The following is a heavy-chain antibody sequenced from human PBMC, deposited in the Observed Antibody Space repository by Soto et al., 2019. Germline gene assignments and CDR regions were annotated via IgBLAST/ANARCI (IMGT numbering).Heavy chain of an antibody. D-gene: IGHD6-19*01. CDR2: IIPIRNIT. CDR1: GGTFSNYS. V-gene: IGHV1-69*02. J-gene: IGHJ3*02. CDR3: ARGLMMAPGSEQCAFDI. Sequence: QVQLVQSGAEVKKPGSSVKVSCKASGGTFSNYSIIWVRQAPGQGLEWMGRIIPIRNITNNAQRFQGRLTITADRSTSTANMELNSLRSEDTAVYYCARGLMMAPGSEQCAFDIWGQGTMVTVS.